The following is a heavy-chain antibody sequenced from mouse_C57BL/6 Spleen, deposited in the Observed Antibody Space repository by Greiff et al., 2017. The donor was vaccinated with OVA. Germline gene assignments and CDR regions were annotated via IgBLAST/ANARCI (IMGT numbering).Heavy chain of an antibody. CDR3: TRDWDRVYAMDY. Sequence: VQLQQSGTVLARPGASVKMSCKTSGYTFTSYWMHWVKQRPGQGLEWIGAIYPGNSDTSYNQKFKGKAKLTAVTSASTAYMELSSLTNEDSAVYYCTRDWDRVYAMDYWGQGTSVTVSS. CDR2: IYPGNSDT. J-gene: IGHJ4*01. CDR1: GYTFTSYW. V-gene: IGHV1-5*01. D-gene: IGHD4-1*01.